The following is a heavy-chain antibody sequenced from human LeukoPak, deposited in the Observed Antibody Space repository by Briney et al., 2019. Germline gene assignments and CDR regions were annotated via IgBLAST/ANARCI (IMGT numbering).Heavy chain of an antibody. D-gene: IGHD4-17*01. CDR3: AREKGNYGDYYYGMDV. CDR2: INPNSGGT. J-gene: IGHJ6*02. V-gene: IGHV1-2*02. CDR1: GYTFTGYY. Sequence: ASVKISCKASGYTFTGYYMHWVRQAPGQGLEWMGWINPNSGGTNYAQKFQGRVTTTRDTSISTAYMELSRLRSDDTAVYYCAREKGNYGDYYYGMDVWGQGTTVTVSS.